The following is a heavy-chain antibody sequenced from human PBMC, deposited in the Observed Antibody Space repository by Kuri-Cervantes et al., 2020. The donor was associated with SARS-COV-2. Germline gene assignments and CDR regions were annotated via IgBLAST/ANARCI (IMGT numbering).Heavy chain of an antibody. J-gene: IGHJ6*02. CDR3: ASHGSGSYSLGYYYYYGMDV. Sequence: GGSLRLSCAASGFAFNTYGMNWIRQAPGKGLEYVSAISRGGDRTFYGDSVKGRFTISRDNAKNSLYLQMNSLRAEDTAVYYCASHGSGSYSLGYYYYYGMDVWGQGTTATVSS. V-gene: IGHV3-64*02. CDR2: ISRGGDRT. D-gene: IGHD1-26*01. CDR1: GFAFNTYG.